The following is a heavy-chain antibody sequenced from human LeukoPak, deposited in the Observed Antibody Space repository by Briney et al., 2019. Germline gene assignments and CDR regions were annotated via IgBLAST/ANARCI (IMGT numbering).Heavy chain of an antibody. D-gene: IGHD2-21*02. CDR3: ARDPGIVVVTGEYYFDY. CDR1: GDSISSTSYF. J-gene: IGHJ4*02. V-gene: IGHV4-39*07. Sequence: YPSETLSLTCTVSGDSISSTSYFWGWIRQPPGKGLEWIGSIYYSGSTYYNVSLKSRVTLSVDTSMNQFSLKLSSVTAADTAVYYCARDPGIVVVTGEYYFDYWGQGTLVTVSS. CDR2: IYYSGST.